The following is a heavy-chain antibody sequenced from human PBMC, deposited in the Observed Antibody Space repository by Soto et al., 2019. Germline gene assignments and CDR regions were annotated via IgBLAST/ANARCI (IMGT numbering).Heavy chain of an antibody. J-gene: IGHJ4*02. CDR2: INPFDGSR. V-gene: IGHV1-3*01. CDR3: SRVDPGETSPFDH. D-gene: IGHD3-10*01. Sequence: ASVKVSCKASGYIFTNYAMHWVRQAPGQRLEWMGWINPFDGSRMFAQSFQGRVTMTRDTSTSTVYMEVSSLRSEDTAVYYCSRVDPGETSPFDHWGQGTLVTVSS. CDR1: GYIFTNYA.